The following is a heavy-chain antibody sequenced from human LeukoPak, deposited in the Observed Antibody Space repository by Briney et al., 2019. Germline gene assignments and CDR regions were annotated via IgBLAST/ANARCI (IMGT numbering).Heavy chain of an antibody. CDR2: IYSGGNT. Sequence: GGSLRLSCAASGFTVSSNYMSWVRQAPGKGLEWAAIIYSGGNTYYADSVKGRFTISRDNSKNTLYLQMNSLRAEDTAVYYCARGFPYCGSTNCHYFDYWGQGTLVIVSS. D-gene: IGHD2-2*01. V-gene: IGHV3-66*01. J-gene: IGHJ4*02. CDR1: GFTVSSNY. CDR3: ARGFPYCGSTNCHYFDY.